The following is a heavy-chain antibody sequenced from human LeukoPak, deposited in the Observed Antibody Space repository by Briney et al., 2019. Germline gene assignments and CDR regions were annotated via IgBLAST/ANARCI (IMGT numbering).Heavy chain of an antibody. Sequence: SETLSLTCTVSGGSISSYYWSWIRQPPGKGLEWIGYIYYSGSTNYNPSLESRVTISVDTSKNQFSLKLSSVTAADTAVYYCARHSMVWYYFDYWGQGTLVTVSS. V-gene: IGHV4-59*08. CDR1: GGSISSYY. CDR2: IYYSGST. D-gene: IGHD3-10*01. J-gene: IGHJ4*02. CDR3: ARHSMVWYYFDY.